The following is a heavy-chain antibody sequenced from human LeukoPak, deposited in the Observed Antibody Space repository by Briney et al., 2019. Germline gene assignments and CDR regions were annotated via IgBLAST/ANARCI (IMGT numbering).Heavy chain of an antibody. CDR1: GYTFSHYG. CDR3: AQAPSHYYADY. J-gene: IGHJ4*02. Sequence: GGSLRLSCAASGYTFSHYGMHWVRQAPGKGLEWVAVIWYDGSNKYYADSVKGRFTISRDNSKNTVYLQMDSLRVEDTAVYYCAQAPSHYYADYWGQGTLVTVSS. V-gene: IGHV3-33*06. CDR2: IWYDGSNK. D-gene: IGHD3-22*01.